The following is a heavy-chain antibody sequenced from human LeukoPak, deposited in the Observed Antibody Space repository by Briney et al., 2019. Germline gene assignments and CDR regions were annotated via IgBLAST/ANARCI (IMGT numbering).Heavy chain of an antibody. CDR1: GGSFNDYY. CDR2: IDHSGST. D-gene: IGHD3-9*01. J-gene: IGHJ4*02. V-gene: IGHV4-34*01. Sequence: SETLSLTCAVYGGSFNDYYWIWIRQPPGKGLEWIGEIDHSGSTNYNPSLKSRVTILVDTSRSHFSLRLRSVTAADTAVYYCARRRYDILTGYRKGYFDYWGQGTLVTVSS. CDR3: ARRRYDILTGYRKGYFDY.